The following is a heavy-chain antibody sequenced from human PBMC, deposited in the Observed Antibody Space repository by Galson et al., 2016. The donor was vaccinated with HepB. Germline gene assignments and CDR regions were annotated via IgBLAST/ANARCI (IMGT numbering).Heavy chain of an antibody. CDR3: VTQYGVDV. J-gene: IGHJ6*02. Sequence: SLRPSCAASGFTFSSYAMHWVRQAPGKGLEYVSAISSDAVTAYYADSVKGRFTISRENSKNTLYLQMSGLRAEDTAVYYCVTQYGVDVWGQGTTVTVS. CDR1: GFTFSSYA. V-gene: IGHV3-64D*09. CDR2: ISSDAVTA.